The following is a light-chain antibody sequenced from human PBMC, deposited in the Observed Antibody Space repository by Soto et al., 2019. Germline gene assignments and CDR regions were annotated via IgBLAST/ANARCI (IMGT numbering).Light chain of an antibody. CDR1: QSISTY. J-gene: IGKJ1*01. CDR3: QQYNSDSRT. Sequence: DIQMTQSPSSLSVSVGDRVTISFRASQSISTYLIWYQQKPGKVPKLLIYKASSLQSGVPSRFSGSGSGTEFTLTISGLQPDDFATYYCQQYNSDSRTFGQGTKV. CDR2: KAS. V-gene: IGKV1-5*03.